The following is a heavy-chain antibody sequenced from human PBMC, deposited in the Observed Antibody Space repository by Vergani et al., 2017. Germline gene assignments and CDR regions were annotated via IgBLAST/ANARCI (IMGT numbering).Heavy chain of an antibody. CDR2: ISSSSSYT. V-gene: IGHV3-11*06. D-gene: IGHD1-14*01. CDR1: GFTFSDYY. Sequence: QVQLVESGGGLVKPGGSLRLSCAASGFTFSDYYMSWIRQAPAKGLEWVSYISSSSSYTNYADSVKGRFTISRDNAKNSLYLQMNSLRAEDTAVYYCARYKGEDYYYGMDVWGQGTTVTVSS. J-gene: IGHJ6*02. CDR3: ARYKGEDYYYGMDV.